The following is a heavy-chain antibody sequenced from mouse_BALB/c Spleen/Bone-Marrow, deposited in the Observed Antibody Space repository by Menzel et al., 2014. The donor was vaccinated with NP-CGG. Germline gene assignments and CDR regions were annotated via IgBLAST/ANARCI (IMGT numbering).Heavy chain of an antibody. Sequence: QVQLQQSGPGLVAPSQRLSITCTVSGFSLTSYGLHWVRQPPGKGLEWLGVIWAGGSTNYNSALVSRLSISKDNSKSQVFLKMNSLQTDDTAMYYCARDRGPPYWGQGTLVTVSA. D-gene: IGHD3-1*01. CDR1: GFSLTSYG. CDR2: IWAGGST. J-gene: IGHJ3*01. CDR3: ARDRGPPY. V-gene: IGHV2-9*02.